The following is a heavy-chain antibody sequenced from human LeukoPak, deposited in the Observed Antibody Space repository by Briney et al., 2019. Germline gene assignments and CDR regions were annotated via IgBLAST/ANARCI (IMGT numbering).Heavy chain of an antibody. Sequence: PGGSLRLSCAASGFTFSSYWMSWVRQAPGKGLEWVSVIYSGGSTYYADSVKGRFTISRDNSKNTLYLQMNSLRAEDTAVYYCAKDGLYDFWSGYLFDYWGQGTLVTVSS. CDR1: GFTFSSYW. D-gene: IGHD3-3*01. V-gene: IGHV3-66*02. CDR2: IYSGGST. CDR3: AKDGLYDFWSGYLFDY. J-gene: IGHJ4*02.